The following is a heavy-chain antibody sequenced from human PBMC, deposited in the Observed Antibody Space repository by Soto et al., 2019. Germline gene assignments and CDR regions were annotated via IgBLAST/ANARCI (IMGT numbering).Heavy chain of an antibody. CDR1: GGTFSSYA. J-gene: IGHJ4*02. CDR2: IIPIFGTA. D-gene: IGHD6-13*01. V-gene: IGHV1-69*13. Sequence: SVKVSCKASGGTFSSYAISRVRQAPGQGLEWMGGIIPIFGTANYAQKFQGRVTITADESTSTAYMELSSLRSEDMAVYYCARTPSGAAGPFDYWGQGTLVTVSS. CDR3: ARTPSGAAGPFDY.